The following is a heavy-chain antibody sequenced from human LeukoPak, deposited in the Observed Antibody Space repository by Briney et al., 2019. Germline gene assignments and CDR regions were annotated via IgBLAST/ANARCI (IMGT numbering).Heavy chain of an antibody. CDR3: ARGTYYXXLPRFDP. CDR1: GGSISSYY. J-gene: IGHJ5*02. CDR2: IYYGGST. V-gene: IGHV4-59*08. D-gene: IGHD3-10*01. Sequence: SETLSLTCTVSGGSISSYYWSWIRQPPGKGLEWIGYIYYGGSTNYNPSLKSRVTISVDTSKNQFSLKLSSVTAADTAVYYCARGTYYXXLPRFDPWGQGTLVTVS.